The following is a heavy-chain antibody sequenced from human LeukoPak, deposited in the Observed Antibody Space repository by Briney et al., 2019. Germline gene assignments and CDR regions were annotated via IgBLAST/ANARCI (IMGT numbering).Heavy chain of an antibody. J-gene: IGHJ4*02. CDR2: INPDSGGT. V-gene: IGHV1-2*02. Sequence: ASVKVSCKASGYTFTGYYMPWGRQAPGQGLEWMGWINPDSGGTIFAQKFQGRVTMTRDTSISTAYMELSRLRSDDTAVYYCGRDFRDSLDYWGQGTLVTVSS. CDR3: GRDFRDSLDY. CDR1: GYTFTGYY.